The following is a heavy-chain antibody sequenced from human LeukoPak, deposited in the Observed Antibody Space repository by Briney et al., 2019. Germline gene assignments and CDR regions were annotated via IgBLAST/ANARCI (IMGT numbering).Heavy chain of an antibody. D-gene: IGHD5-12*01. CDR3: ARFAIVPTMRAVDY. CDR2: IKRDGSEE. V-gene: IGHV3-7*01. Sequence: GGSLRLSCAASEFPFSDYWMTWVRQAPGKGLEWVANIKRDGSEEYYVSSVKGRFTITRENAKNSLYLQMNSLRVEDTAVYYCARFAIVPTMRAVDYWGQGTLVTVAS. J-gene: IGHJ4*02. CDR1: EFPFSDYW.